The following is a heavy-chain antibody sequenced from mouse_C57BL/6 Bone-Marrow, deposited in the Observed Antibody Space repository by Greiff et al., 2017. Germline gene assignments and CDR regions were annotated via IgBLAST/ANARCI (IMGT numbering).Heavy chain of an antibody. V-gene: IGHV14-4*01. CDR2: IDPEIGDT. CDR1: GFNIKDDY. J-gene: IGHJ2*01. CDR3: SSFDGNYFDF. D-gene: IGHD2-3*01. Sequence: VPLQQSGAELVRPGASVTLSCTASGFNIKDDYIHWVQQRPEQGLEWIGWIDPEIGDTEYASKFQGKATITSDTSSNTAYLQLSSLTSEDTAVYYCSSFDGNYFDFWGQGTPLTVAS.